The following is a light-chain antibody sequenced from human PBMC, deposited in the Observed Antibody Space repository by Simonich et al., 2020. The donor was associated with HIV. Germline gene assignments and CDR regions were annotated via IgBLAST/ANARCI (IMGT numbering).Light chain of an antibody. Sequence: EIVLTQSPATLSVSPGERATLSCTASQSISNNLAWYKQKPRQAPRHLIFGASIRAPCIPARFSGDWSGTEFTLTITSMQSEDFAIYYCQQYDDWLLLTFGGGTKVEI. CDR2: GAS. CDR3: QQYDDWLLLT. CDR1: QSISNN. V-gene: IGKV3-15*01. J-gene: IGKJ4*01.